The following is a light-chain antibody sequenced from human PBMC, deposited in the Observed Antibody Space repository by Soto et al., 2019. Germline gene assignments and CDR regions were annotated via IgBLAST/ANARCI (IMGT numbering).Light chain of an antibody. CDR3: CSYAGSSTFVV. Sequence: QSVLTQPASVSGSPGQSITISCTGTSSDVGSYNLVSWYQQHPGKAPKLMIYEGSKRPSGVSNRFSGSKSGNTASLTISGLQAEDEADYYCCSYAGSSTFVVFGGGTVLTVL. CDR1: SSDVGSYNL. CDR2: EGS. J-gene: IGLJ2*01. V-gene: IGLV2-23*03.